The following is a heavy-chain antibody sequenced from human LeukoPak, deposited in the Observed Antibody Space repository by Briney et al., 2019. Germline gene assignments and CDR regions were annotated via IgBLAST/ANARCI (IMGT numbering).Heavy chain of an antibody. CDR2: IRGSGSRT. CDR1: GFTFSSYA. D-gene: IGHD5-18*01. V-gene: IGHV3-23*01. Sequence: GGSLRLSCAASGFTFSSYAMSWVRQAPGKGLEWVSAIRGSGSRTYYADSVKRRFTISRDNSKNTLYLQMNSLRAEDTGVYYCARRWIQLHLDYWGQGTLVTVSS. CDR3: ARRWIQLHLDY. J-gene: IGHJ4*02.